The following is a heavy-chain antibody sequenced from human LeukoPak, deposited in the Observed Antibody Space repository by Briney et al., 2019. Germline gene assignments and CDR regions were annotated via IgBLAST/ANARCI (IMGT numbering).Heavy chain of an antibody. CDR1: GYSFLSSW. D-gene: IGHD1-26*01. J-gene: IGHJ4*02. CDR3: ARRLPPSGAVDY. Sequence: GESLKISCKGSGYSFLSSWIGWVRQMPGKGLEWMGIIYPDDSDTRYSPSFQGQVTISADKSISTAYLQWSSLKASDTAMYYCARRLPPSGAVDYWGQGTLVTVSS. CDR2: IYPDDSDT. V-gene: IGHV5-51*01.